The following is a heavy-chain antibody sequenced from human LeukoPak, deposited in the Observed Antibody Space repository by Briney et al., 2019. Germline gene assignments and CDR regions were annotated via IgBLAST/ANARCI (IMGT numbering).Heavy chain of an antibody. CDR3: ARDRGYCTNGVCYLYHFGY. J-gene: IGHJ4*02. CDR1: GFTFSDYY. D-gene: IGHD2-8*01. V-gene: IGHV3-11*01. CDR2: ISTRGTTI. Sequence: PGGSLRLSCAASGFTFSDYYMSWIRQAPGKGLEWVSYISTRGTTIYYADSVKGRFTTSRDNAKSSLYLQMNSLRADDTAVYYCARDRGYCTNGVCYLYHFGYWGQGTLVTVSS.